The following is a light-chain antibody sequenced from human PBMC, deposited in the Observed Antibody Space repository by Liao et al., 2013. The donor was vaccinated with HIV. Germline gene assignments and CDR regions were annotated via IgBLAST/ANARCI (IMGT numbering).Light chain of an antibody. CDR2: YDS. J-gene: IGLJ2*01. CDR3: QAWDSSTVV. CDR1: VLAERY. Sequence: SYELTQPSSVSVSPGQTATITCSGDVLAERYARWFQQKPGQAPVLVIYYDSDRPSGIPERFSGSNSGNTATLTISRVEAGDEADYYCQAWDSSTVVFGGGTKLTVL. V-gene: IGLV3-1*01.